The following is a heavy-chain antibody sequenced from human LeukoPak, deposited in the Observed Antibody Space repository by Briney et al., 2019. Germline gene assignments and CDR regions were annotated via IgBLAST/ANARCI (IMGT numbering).Heavy chain of an antibody. D-gene: IGHD3-10*01. J-gene: IGHJ5*02. CDR2: IYATGST. CDR3: ARHGSVRSPLGP. V-gene: IGHV4-4*09. Sequence: SETLSLTCTVSGGPISSYYWSWIRRPPGKGLEWIGYIYATGSTNYNPSLKSRVTISVDTSKNQFSLNLRSVTAADTAVYYCARHGSVRSPLGPWGQGTLVTVSS. CDR1: GGPISSYY.